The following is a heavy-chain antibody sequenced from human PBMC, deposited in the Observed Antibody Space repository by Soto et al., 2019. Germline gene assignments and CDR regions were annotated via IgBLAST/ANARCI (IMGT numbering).Heavy chain of an antibody. V-gene: IGHV4-30-4*01. D-gene: IGHD3-22*01. J-gene: IGHJ4*02. Sequence: SETLSLTCTVSGGSISSGDYYWSWIRQPPGKGLEWIGYIYYSGSTYYNPSLKSRVTISVDTSKNQFSLKLSSVTAADTAVYYCARAPTYYYDSSGYYPPFSFDYWGQGTLVTVS. CDR1: GGSISSGDYY. CDR3: ARAPTYYYDSSGYYPPFSFDY. CDR2: IYYSGST.